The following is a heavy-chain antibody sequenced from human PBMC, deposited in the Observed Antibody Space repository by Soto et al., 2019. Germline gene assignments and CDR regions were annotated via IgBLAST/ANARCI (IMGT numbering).Heavy chain of an antibody. V-gene: IGHV3-74*01. CDR2: INEDESNT. CDR3: ARGLFLDY. CDR1: GFTFSNYW. D-gene: IGHD3-3*01. Sequence: EVQLVESGGGLVQPGGSLRLSCATSGFTFSNYWMHWVRQAPGKGPVWVSRINEDESNTNYADPVKGRFTISRDNAKNTLHLQMHSLRAEDTAVYYCARGLFLDYWGQGTRVTVSS. J-gene: IGHJ4*02.